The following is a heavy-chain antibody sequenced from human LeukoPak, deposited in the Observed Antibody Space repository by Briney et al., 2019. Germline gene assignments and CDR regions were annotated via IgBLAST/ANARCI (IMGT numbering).Heavy chain of an antibody. D-gene: IGHD3-3*01. V-gene: IGHV3-48*01. CDR1: GLTFSSYS. J-gene: IGHJ4*02. CDR2: ISSSSSTI. Sequence: GGSLRLSCAASGLTFSSYSMNWVRQAPGKGLEWVSYISSSSSTIYYADSVKGRFTISRDNAKNSLYLQMNSLRAEDTAVYYCARNYDFWSGPDYFDYWGQGTLVTVSS. CDR3: ARNYDFWSGPDYFDY.